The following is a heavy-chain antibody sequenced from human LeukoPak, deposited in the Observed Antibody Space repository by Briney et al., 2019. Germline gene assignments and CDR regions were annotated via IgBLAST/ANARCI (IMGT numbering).Heavy chain of an antibody. CDR3: GKTTTGYSSGRYPGWPIDY. V-gene: IGHV3-23*01. CDR1: GFSFNNFA. Sequence: GGSLRLSCAASGFSFNNFAMYWVRHAPGKGLEWVSGIFGSGGSAHYTDSVKGRFTISRDNSKSTVYPQMTSLRPKDTAVYYCGKTTTGYSSGRYPGWPIDYWGQGTLVTVSS. J-gene: IGHJ4*02. CDR2: IFGSGGSA. D-gene: IGHD6-19*01.